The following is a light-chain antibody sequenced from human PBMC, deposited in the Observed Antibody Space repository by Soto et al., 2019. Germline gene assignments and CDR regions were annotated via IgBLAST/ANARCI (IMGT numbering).Light chain of an antibody. V-gene: IGKV3-20*01. J-gene: IGKJ1*01. CDR2: DST. CDR3: QQYGSSYPWT. CDR1: QSIHTS. Sequence: VLTQAPATLSLYPGERATLSCRASQSIHTSLAWYQQKPGQPPRLVVYDSTLRANGVPDRFSGSGSGTDFTLTIIRLEPEDFAVYYCQQYGSSYPWTFGQGTKVDIK.